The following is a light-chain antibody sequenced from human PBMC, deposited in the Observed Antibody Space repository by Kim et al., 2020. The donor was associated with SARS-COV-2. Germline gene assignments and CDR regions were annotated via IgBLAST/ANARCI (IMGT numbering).Light chain of an antibody. CDR3: QQYGGSPLT. V-gene: IGKV3-20*01. CDR2: DAS. J-gene: IGKJ4*01. Sequence: PGESATLSCRASPSVGSSSLAWYQQKPGQPPRLLIYDASNRATDIPDRFSGSGSGTDFTLTISRLEPEDYAVYFCQQYGGSPLTFGGGTKVDIK. CDR1: PSVGSSS.